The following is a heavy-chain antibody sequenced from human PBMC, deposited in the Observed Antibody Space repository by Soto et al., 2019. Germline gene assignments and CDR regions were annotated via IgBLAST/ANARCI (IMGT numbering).Heavy chain of an antibody. CDR3: ARLIHCKTTSCYFDY. CDR2: IYYSGTT. CDR1: GGSISSSSYY. D-gene: IGHD2-2*01. Sequence: QLQLQESGPGLVKPSETLSLTCTVSGGSISSSSYYWAWVRQPPGKGLEWIGSIYYSGTTYYNPSLKSRVNISEDTSKNQFSLKLSSVTAADTAVFYCARLIHCKTTSCYFDYWGQGTLVTVSS. J-gene: IGHJ4*02. V-gene: IGHV4-39*01.